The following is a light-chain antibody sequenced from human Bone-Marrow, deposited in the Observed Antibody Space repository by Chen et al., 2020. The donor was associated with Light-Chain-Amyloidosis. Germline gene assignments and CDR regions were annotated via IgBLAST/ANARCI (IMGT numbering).Light chain of an antibody. Sequence: SVLTQPPSASGTPGQRLTISCSGSRSNIGSNTVNWYQQLPGTAPKLLMFSNDQRPSGVPDRFSGSKSGTSASLAISGLQSEDEAEYYCATWDDSLKVIGGGTKLTVL. CDR3: ATWDDSLKV. V-gene: IGLV1-44*01. CDR2: SND. J-gene: IGLJ3*02. CDR1: RSNIGSNT.